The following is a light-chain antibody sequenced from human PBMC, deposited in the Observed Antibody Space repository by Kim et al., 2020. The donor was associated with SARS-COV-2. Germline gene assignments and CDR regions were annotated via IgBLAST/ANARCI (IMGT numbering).Light chain of an antibody. V-gene: IGLV1-44*01. Sequence: QRVTISCSGSNSTIGSHTVNWYQQLPRTAPTLLIYTDNQRPSGVPDRFSGSKSGTSASLAISGLQPEDEADYYCAAWDDSLPGVVFGGGTQLTVL. CDR3: AAWDDSLPGVV. CDR2: TDN. CDR1: NSTIGSHT. J-gene: IGLJ3*02.